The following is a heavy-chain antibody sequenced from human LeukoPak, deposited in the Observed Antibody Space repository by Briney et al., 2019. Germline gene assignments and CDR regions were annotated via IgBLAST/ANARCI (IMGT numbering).Heavy chain of an antibody. Sequence: SETLSLTCTVSDGSIKTNYWWTWVRQPPGKGLEWIGETWHSGSSTNYSPSLKSRVTISVDKPKSQFSLKLTSVTAADTAIYYCARGNEYTWWQWSQGTLVTVSS. CDR1: DGSIKTNYW. CDR3: ARGNEYTWWQ. CDR2: TWHSGSST. J-gene: IGHJ4*02. D-gene: IGHD2-15*01. V-gene: IGHV4-4*02.